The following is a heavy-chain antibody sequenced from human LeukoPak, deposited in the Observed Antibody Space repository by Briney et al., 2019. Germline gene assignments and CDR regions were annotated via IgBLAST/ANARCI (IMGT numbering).Heavy chain of an antibody. CDR2: ISYDGSHQ. CDR1: GFTFSHYA. Sequence: GGSLRLSCAASGFTFSHYAMHWVRQAPGKGLEWVAVISYDGSHQYSADSVKGRLTISRDNSRNTLYLQMNSLRPEDTAVYYCARARNGTLKYWGQGTLVTVSS. D-gene: IGHD1-26*01. J-gene: IGHJ4*02. CDR3: ARARNGTLKY. V-gene: IGHV3-30*01.